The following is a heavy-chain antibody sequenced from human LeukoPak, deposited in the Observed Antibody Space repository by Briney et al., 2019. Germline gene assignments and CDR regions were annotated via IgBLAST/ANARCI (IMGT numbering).Heavy chain of an antibody. Sequence: PSETLSLTCTVSGVSTTGYHWIWLRQFAGKKLEWLGRVHADGTSNYTPSIKSRVTMSVDTSKNQFSLILTSVTAADTAVYYCARDGLYSSGYSYFDYWGHGTLVTVSS. CDR3: ARDGLYSSGYSYFDY. CDR2: VHADGTS. CDR1: GVSTTGYH. D-gene: IGHD3-22*01. J-gene: IGHJ4*01. V-gene: IGHV4-4*07.